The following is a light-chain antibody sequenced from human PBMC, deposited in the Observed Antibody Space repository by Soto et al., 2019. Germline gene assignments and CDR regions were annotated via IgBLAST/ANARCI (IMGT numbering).Light chain of an antibody. CDR1: SSNIGNNY. J-gene: IGLJ1*01. V-gene: IGLV1-51*01. Sequence: QSVLTQPPSVSAAPGQTVTISCSGSSSNIGNNYVSWYQHVPGTAPKLLIYDSNKRPSRIPDRFSGSKSGTSATLGITGLQTGDEADYYCGSWDTSLSVSVFGIGTKLTVL. CDR3: GSWDTSLSVSV. CDR2: DSN.